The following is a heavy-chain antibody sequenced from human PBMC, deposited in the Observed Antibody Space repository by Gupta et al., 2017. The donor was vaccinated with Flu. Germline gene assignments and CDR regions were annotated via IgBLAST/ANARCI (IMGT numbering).Heavy chain of an antibody. D-gene: IGHD2-2*01. J-gene: IGHJ6*02. Sequence: QVQLVQSGAEVKKPGSSVKVSCKASGGTFSSYAISWVRQAPGQGLEWMGGIIPIFGTANYEQKFQGRVTITADESTSTAYMELSSLRSEDTAVYYGARDRGCSSTSCPLDYYGMDVWGQGTTVTVSS. V-gene: IGHV1-69*01. CDR1: GGTFSSYA. CDR3: ARDRGCSSTSCPLDYYGMDV. CDR2: IIPIFGTA.